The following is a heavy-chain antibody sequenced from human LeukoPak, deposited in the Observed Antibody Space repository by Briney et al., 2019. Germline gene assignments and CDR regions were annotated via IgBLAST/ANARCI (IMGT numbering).Heavy chain of an antibody. D-gene: IGHD5-18*01. CDR3: APMAADTAMVGMDV. V-gene: IGHV3-7*05. J-gene: IGHJ6*02. CDR1: GFTFSNYW. Sequence: GGSLRLSSAASGFTFSNYWMSWVRQAPGKGLEWVANIKRDGSEKYYVDSVKGRFTISRDNAKNSLYLQMNSLRAADTAVYYCAPMAADTAMVGMDVWGQGTEVIVSS. CDR2: IKRDGSEK.